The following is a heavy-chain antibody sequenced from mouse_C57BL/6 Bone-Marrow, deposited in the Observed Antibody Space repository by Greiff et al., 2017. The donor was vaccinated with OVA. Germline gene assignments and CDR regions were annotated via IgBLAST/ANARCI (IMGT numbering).Heavy chain of an antibody. V-gene: IGHV5-4*03. Sequence: DVKLVESGGGLVKPGGSLKLSCAASGFTFSSYAMSWVRQTPEKRLEWVANISDGGSYTNYPDNVKGRFTISRDNAKNNLYLQMSHLTSEDTAMYYCARASGGCLYAVDYWGQGTSVTVSS. CDR3: ARASGGCLYAVDY. CDR1: GFTFSSYA. D-gene: IGHD1-1*02. CDR2: ISDGGSYT. J-gene: IGHJ4*01.